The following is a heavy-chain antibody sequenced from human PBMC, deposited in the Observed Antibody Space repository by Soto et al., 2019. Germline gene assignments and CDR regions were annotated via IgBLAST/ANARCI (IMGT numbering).Heavy chain of an antibody. D-gene: IGHD1-26*01. CDR2: IYYDGSSE. CDR3: ASGRGSGSPYQLDY. V-gene: IGHV3-33*01. CDR1: GFTFSNHG. J-gene: IGHJ4*02. Sequence: QVQLVESGGGVVQPGRSLRLSCAASGFTFSNHGMHWVRQAPGKGLEWVARIYYDGSSEFYADSVKGRFTISRDSSKNTLYLQSNSLRAEDTAVYYCASGRGSGSPYQLDYWGQGTLVTVSP.